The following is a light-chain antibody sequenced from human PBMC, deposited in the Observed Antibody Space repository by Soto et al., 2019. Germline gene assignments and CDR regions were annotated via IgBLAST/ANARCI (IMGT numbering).Light chain of an antibody. Sequence: QSALTQPRSVSGSPGQSVTISCTGTSSDVGNYNYVSWYQQYPGKAPKLTIYEVSKQPSGVPDRFSGSKSGNTASLTISGLQTEDEADYYCCSYAGSFTWLFGGGTKLTVL. CDR2: EVS. CDR1: SSDVGNYNY. V-gene: IGLV2-11*01. CDR3: CSYAGSFTWL. J-gene: IGLJ3*02.